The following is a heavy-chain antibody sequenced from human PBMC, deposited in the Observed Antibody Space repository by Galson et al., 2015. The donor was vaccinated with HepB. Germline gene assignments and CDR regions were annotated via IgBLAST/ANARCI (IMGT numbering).Heavy chain of an antibody. Sequence: SLRLSCAASGFTFSSYSMNWVRQAPGKGLKWISYISGSGTYTKYADSVKGRFTISRDNAENSLYLQMSSLRAEDTAVYYCVRENYANPDSWGQGTLVTVSS. CDR1: GFTFSSYS. CDR2: ISGSGTYT. V-gene: IGHV3-21*05. J-gene: IGHJ5*01. CDR3: VRENYANPDS. D-gene: IGHD3-16*01.